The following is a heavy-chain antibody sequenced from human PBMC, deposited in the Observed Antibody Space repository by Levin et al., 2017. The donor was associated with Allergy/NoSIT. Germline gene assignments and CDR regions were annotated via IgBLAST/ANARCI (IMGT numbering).Heavy chain of an antibody. CDR1: GFTFTSYG. D-gene: IGHD1-26*01. CDR3: ARIHSGTYWGFDY. Sequence: PGGSLRLSCAASGFTFTSYGMSWVRQAPGKGLEWVAAFSGRSGFAHYADSVKGRFTMSRDNSNNTVYLEMNSLRAEDTALYFCARIHSGTYWGFDYWGQGTLVTVSS. J-gene: IGHJ4*02. CDR2: FSGRSGFA. V-gene: IGHV3-23*01.